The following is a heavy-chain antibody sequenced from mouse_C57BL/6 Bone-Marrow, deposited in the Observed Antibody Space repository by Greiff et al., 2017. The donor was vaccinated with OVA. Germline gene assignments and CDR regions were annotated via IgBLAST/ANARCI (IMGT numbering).Heavy chain of an antibody. Sequence: VQLQQSGAELVRPGASVTLSCTASGFNIQDDYLPWVKQRPEQGLEWIGWIDPEHGDTEYASQFPGQATIPADPSSNTAYLQLSSLTSEDTAVYYCTTTGVASNWDFWFDYWGQGTTLTVAS. CDR1: GFNIQDDY. V-gene: IGHV14-4*01. D-gene: IGHD4-1*01. J-gene: IGHJ2*01. CDR2: IDPEHGDT. CDR3: TTTGVASNWDFWFDY.